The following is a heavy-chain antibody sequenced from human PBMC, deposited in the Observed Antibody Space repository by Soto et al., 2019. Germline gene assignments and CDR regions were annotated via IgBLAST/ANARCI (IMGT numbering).Heavy chain of an antibody. CDR3: ARGGGSGYYFGIDY. J-gene: IGHJ4*02. CDR2: ISSSSSYI. CDR1: GFTFSSYS. D-gene: IGHD3-22*01. Sequence: EVQLVESGGGLVKPGGSLRLSCAASGFTFSSYSMNWVRQAPGKGLEWVSSISSSSSYIYYADSVKGRFTISRDNAKNSLYLQMNSLRAEDTAVYYCARGGGSGYYFGIDYWGQGTLVTVSS. V-gene: IGHV3-21*01.